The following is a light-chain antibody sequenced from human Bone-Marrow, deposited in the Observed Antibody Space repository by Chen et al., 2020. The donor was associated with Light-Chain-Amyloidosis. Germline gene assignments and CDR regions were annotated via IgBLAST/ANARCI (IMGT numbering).Light chain of an antibody. J-gene: IGKJ4*01. V-gene: IGKV3-20*01. CDR1: QTISSNY. Sequence: ELVLTQSPGTRSLSPGEGANLSCRASQTISSNYLTWYQQKFGQAPRLLIYGSSSRATGIPDRFTGSGSWTDFTLTINRLEPEDFAMYYCQQYGTSPLTFGGGTKVEIK. CDR2: GSS. CDR3: QQYGTSPLT.